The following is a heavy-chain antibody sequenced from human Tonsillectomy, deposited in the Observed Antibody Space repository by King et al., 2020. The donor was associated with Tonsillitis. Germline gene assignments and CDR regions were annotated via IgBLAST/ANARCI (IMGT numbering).Heavy chain of an antibody. CDR2: ISSSGGWT. CDR3: VKNTEWDVYFKH. J-gene: IGHJ4*02. CDR1: GFTFNIYD. D-gene: IGHD1-26*01. V-gene: IGHV3-23*04. Sequence: VQLVESGGGLVRPGGSLRLSCAASGFTFNIYDMSWVRQAPGKGLEWVSSISSSGGWTYYADSVKGRFTMSRDNSKNTVYLQMSSLRAEDTALYYCVKNTEWDVYFKHWGRGTPVTVSS.